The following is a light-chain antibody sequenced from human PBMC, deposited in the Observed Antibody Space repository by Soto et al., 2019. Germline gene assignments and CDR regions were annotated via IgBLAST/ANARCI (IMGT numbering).Light chain of an antibody. CDR2: GAS. CDR1: QSVSSN. V-gene: IGKV3-15*01. Sequence: EIVMTQSPATLSVSPGERATLSCRASQSVSSNLAWYQQKPGQAPRLLIYGASTRATGIPARFSGSGSGTEFTLTFSSLQSEDFAVYYCHAYNNWPSWTFGQGTKV. J-gene: IGKJ1*01. CDR3: HAYNNWPSWT.